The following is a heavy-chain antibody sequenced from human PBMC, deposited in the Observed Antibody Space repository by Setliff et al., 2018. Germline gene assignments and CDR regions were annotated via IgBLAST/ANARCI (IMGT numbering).Heavy chain of an antibody. J-gene: IGHJ4*02. V-gene: IGHV4-61*09. CDR3: ARRVAVTGSHIDY. Sequence: KPSETLSLTCSVSGASITSGGFYWTWIRQPAGKGLEWIGHISPSGSTTYNPSVKSRVTISLDTSKNHFSLKLDSVTAADTALYYCARRVAVTGSHIDYWGQGTLVTVSS. CDR1: GASITSGGFY. D-gene: IGHD6-19*01. CDR2: ISPSGST.